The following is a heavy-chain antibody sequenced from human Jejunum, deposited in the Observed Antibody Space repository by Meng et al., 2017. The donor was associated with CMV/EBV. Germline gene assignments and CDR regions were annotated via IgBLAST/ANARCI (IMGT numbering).Heavy chain of an antibody. J-gene: IGHJ4*02. V-gene: IGHV4-59*01. CDR1: GGSISTSY. Sequence: QVQLQESGPGLVKPSETLFLTCPVSGGSISTSYWHWIRQPPGKGLEWIGYFYYSGITKYDPSLKSRVTISLDRSKNQLSLKMTSVTAGDTALYYCARERTQSCYPSRYFDYWGQGTLVTVSS. CDR3: ARERTQSCYPSRYFDY. CDR2: FYYSGIT. D-gene: IGHD2-15*01.